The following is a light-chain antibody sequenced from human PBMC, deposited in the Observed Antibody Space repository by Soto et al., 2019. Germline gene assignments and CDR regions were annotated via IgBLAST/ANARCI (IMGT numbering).Light chain of an antibody. Sequence: QSALTQPPSASGSPGQSVTISCTGTSSDVGGYNYVSWYQQHPGRAPKFMIYEVSKRPSGVPDRFSGSKSGNTASLTVSGLQTEDEADYYCSSYAGSNNQVFGTGTKLTVL. J-gene: IGLJ1*01. CDR2: EVS. V-gene: IGLV2-8*01. CDR1: SSDVGGYNY. CDR3: SSYAGSNNQV.